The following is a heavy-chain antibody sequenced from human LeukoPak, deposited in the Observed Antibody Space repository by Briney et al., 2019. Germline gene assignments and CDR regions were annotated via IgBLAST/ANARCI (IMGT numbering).Heavy chain of an antibody. Sequence: ASVKVSCKASGYTFTGYYMHWVRQAPEQGLEWMGWINPNSGGTNYAQKFQGRVTMTRDTSISTAYMELSRLRSDDTAVYYCASLVVVVAATHNGFDYWGQGTLVTVSS. CDR2: INPNSGGT. V-gene: IGHV1-2*02. CDR3: ASLVVVVAATHNGFDY. CDR1: GYTFTGYY. J-gene: IGHJ4*02. D-gene: IGHD2-15*01.